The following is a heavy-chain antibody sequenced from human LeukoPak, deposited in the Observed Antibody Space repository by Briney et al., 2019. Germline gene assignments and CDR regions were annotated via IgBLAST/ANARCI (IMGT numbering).Heavy chain of an antibody. J-gene: IGHJ4*02. CDR1: GYSISSGYY. D-gene: IGHD3-9*01. V-gene: IGHV4-38-2*02. CDR2: IYHSGST. Sequence: SETLSLTYTVSGYSISSGYYWGWIRQPPGKGLEWIGSIYHSGSTYYNPSLKSRVTISVDTSKNQFSLKLSSVTAADTAVYYCARSGPILTGYYFDYWGQGTLVTVSS. CDR3: ARSGPILTGYYFDY.